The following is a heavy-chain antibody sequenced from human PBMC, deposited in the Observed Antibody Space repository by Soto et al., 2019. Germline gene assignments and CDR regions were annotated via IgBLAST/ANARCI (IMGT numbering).Heavy chain of an antibody. Sequence: QVQLQQWGAGLLKPSETLSLTCAVYGGSFSGYYWSWIRQPPGKGLEWIGEINHSGSTNYNPSLRSGVTISVDTSKNQFALKLSSVTAADTAVYYCAREGEVVVVATSRVSSSSGLGYWGQGTLVTVSS. CDR2: INHSGST. J-gene: IGHJ4*02. D-gene: IGHD2-15*01. CDR1: GGSFSGYY. V-gene: IGHV4-34*01. CDR3: AREGEVVVVATSRVSSSSGLGY.